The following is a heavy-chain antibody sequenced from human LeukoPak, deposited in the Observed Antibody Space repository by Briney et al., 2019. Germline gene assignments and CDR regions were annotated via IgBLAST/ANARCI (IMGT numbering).Heavy chain of an antibody. V-gene: IGHV4-38-2*01. D-gene: IGHD6-25*01. Sequence: SETLSLTCAVSGYYINSGYYWGWIRQPPGKGQEWIGSINHSGGTYYNPSLKSRVTISVDTSKNQFSLKLNSVTAADTAVYYCARHGAATGWFDPWGQGTLVTVSS. CDR3: ARHGAATGWFDP. CDR1: GYYINSGYY. J-gene: IGHJ5*02. CDR2: INHSGGT.